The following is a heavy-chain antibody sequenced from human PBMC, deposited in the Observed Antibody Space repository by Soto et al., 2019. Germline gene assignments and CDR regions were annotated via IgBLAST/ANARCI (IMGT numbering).Heavy chain of an antibody. CDR3: ATEGGSGNIRGAFDI. D-gene: IGHD3-10*01. CDR1: GYTLTELS. J-gene: IGHJ3*02. CDR2: FDPEDGET. Sequence: GASVKVSCKVSGYTLTELSMHWVRQAPGKGLEWMGGFDPEDGETIYAQKFQGRVTMTEDTSTDTAYVELSSLRSEDTAVYYCATEGGSGNIRGAFDIWGQGTMVTVS. V-gene: IGHV1-24*01.